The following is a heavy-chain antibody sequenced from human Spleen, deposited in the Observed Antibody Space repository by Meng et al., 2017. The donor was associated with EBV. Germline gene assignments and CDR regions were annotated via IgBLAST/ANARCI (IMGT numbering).Heavy chain of an antibody. D-gene: IGHD4-17*01. J-gene: IGHJ4*02. CDR3: AGGRGLPNY. CDR1: GESFSGNY. Sequence: QVQLQQWGAGLSKPSETLSLTCAVYGESFSGNYWTWIRQPPGKGLEWIGDINHSGITNYNPSLKSRVTISADTSKNQFSLKMTSVTAADTALYYCAGGRGLPNYWGQGTLVTVSS. CDR2: INHSGIT. V-gene: IGHV4-34*01.